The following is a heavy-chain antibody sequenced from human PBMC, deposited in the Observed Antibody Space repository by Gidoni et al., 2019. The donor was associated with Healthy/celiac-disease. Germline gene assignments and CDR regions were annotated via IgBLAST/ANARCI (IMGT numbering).Heavy chain of an antibody. Sequence: QVQLVESGGGVVQPGRSLRLSCAASGCTFSSYAMHWVRQAPGKGLEWVAVISYDGSNKYYADSVKGRFTISRDNSKNTLYLQMNSLRAEDTAVYYCARGGSGYDLGVYWGQGTLVTVSS. CDR2: ISYDGSNK. D-gene: IGHD5-12*01. CDR3: ARGGSGYDLGVY. CDR1: GCTFSSYA. V-gene: IGHV3-30-3*01. J-gene: IGHJ4*02.